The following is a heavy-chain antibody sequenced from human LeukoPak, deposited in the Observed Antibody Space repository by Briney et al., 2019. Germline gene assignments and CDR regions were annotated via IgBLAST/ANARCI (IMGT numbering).Heavy chain of an antibody. J-gene: IGHJ4*02. Sequence: PSETLSLTCTVSGDSISSSNYYWGWIRQPPGKGLEWIGSIYYSGSTFYNPPLKSRVTISVDTSKNQFSLKLSSVTAADTAVYYCARRVRLRYYFDYWGQGTLVTVSS. D-gene: IGHD1-1*01. CDR1: GDSISSSNYY. CDR2: IYYSGST. CDR3: ARRVRLRYYFDY. V-gene: IGHV4-39*01.